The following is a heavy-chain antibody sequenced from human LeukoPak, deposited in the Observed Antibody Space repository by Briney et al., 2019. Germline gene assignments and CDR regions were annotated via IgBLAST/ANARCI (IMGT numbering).Heavy chain of an antibody. CDR1: GYTFTGYY. Sequence: ASVKVSCKASGYTFTGYYMHWVRQAPGQGLEWMGWINPNSCGTNYAQKFQGRVTMTRDTSISTAYMELSRLRSDDTAVYYCASSGDRSGLWFGELYPYYFDYWGQGTLVTVSS. CDR2: INPNSCGT. CDR3: ASSGDRSGLWFGELYPYYFDY. J-gene: IGHJ4*02. D-gene: IGHD3-10*01. V-gene: IGHV1-2*02.